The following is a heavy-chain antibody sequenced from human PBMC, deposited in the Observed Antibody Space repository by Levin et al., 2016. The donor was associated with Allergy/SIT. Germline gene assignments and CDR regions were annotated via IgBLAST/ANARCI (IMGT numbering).Heavy chain of an antibody. CDR2: IIPILGIA. CDR1: GGTFSSYA. CDR3: ARDGFGVVVAARGRFDP. Sequence: SVKVSCKASGGTFSSYAISWVRQAPGQGLEWMGRIIPILGIANYAQKFQGRVTITADKSTSTAYMELSSLRSEDTAVYYCARDGFGVVVAARGRFDPWGQGTLVTVSS. J-gene: IGHJ5*02. V-gene: IGHV1-69*04. D-gene: IGHD2-15*01.